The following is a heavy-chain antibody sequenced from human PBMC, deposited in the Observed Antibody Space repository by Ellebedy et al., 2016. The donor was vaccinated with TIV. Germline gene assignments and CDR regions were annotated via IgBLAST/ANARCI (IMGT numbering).Heavy chain of an antibody. CDR3: AREDFVVPLVASDYYYDYGMDL. CDR2: IDPSDSST. D-gene: IGHD2-2*01. CDR1: GYRFTTYW. Sequence: KVSCKASGYRFTTYWITWVRQMPGKGLEWMGRIDPSDSSTNYSPSFQGHVTISTDKSITTAYLQWSSLKASDTAIYYCAREDFVVPLVASDYYYDYGMDLWGQGTTVTVSS. J-gene: IGHJ6*02. V-gene: IGHV5-10-1*01.